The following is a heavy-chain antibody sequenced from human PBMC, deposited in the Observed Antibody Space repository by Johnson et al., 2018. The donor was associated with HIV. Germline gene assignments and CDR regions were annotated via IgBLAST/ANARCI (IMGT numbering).Heavy chain of an antibody. Sequence: QVQLVESGGGVVQPGGSLRLSCAASGFTFNSYAMHWVRQAPGKGLEWVAFIRFDGRNTYYADSVKGRFTISRDNAKNSLYLQMNSLRAEDTAVYYCARGAYSSSWHASDASDIWGQGTMVTVSS. D-gene: IGHD6-13*01. J-gene: IGHJ3*02. CDR3: ARGAYSSSWHASDASDI. CDR1: GFTFNSYA. V-gene: IGHV3-30*02. CDR2: IRFDGRNT.